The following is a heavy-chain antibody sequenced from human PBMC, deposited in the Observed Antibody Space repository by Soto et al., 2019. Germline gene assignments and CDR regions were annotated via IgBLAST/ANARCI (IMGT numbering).Heavy chain of an antibody. Sequence: QVQLVESGGGVVQPGRSLRLSCAASGFTFSSYAMHWVRQAPGKGLEWVAVISYDGSNKYYADSVKGRFTISRDKSKNTLYRQMKMLRGEDTAVYYCARGGDFWSGSPPYYYYGMDVLGQGTTVTVSS. CDR1: GFTFSSYA. J-gene: IGHJ6*02. CDR3: ARGGDFWSGSPPYYYYGMDV. CDR2: ISYDGSNK. V-gene: IGHV3-30-3*01. D-gene: IGHD3-3*01.